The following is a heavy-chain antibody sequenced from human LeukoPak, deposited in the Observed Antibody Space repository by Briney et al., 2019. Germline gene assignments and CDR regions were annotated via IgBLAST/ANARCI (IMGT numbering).Heavy chain of an antibody. Sequence: GGSLRLSCAASGFTFSSYSMSWVRQAPGKGLEWVSYISSSSSAMYYADSMKGRFTISRDNAKNSLYLQMNNLRDEDTAVYYCASKGYGPNYWGQGTLVTVSS. CDR2: ISSSSSAM. J-gene: IGHJ4*02. V-gene: IGHV3-48*02. CDR3: ASKGYGPNY. D-gene: IGHD1-1*01. CDR1: GFTFSSYS.